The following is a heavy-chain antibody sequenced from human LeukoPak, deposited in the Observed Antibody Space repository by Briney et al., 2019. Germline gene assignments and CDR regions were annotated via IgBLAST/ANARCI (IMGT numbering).Heavy chain of an antibody. V-gene: IGHV1-46*01. CDR3: ARAPGGSLDFDY. Sequence: ASVKVSCTASGYTFTSNYIHWVRQAPGQGLEWMGMIYPRDGSTSYAQKFQGRVTMTRNTSISTAYMELSSLRSEDTAVYYCARAPGGSLDFDYWGQGTLVTVSS. D-gene: IGHD3-16*01. J-gene: IGHJ4*02. CDR1: GYTFTSNY. CDR2: IYPRDGST.